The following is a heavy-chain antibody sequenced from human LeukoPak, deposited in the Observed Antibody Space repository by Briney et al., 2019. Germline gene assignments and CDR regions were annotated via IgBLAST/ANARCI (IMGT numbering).Heavy chain of an antibody. J-gene: IGHJ4*02. CDR1: GYSFTAYY. CDR3: ASWAGGNEPVASFDY. Sequence: ASVKVSCKPTGYSFTAYYIFWMRQAPGQGLECVRWINRYNGATKYAQRFQSRVTMTRDTSISTTYMELSRLRSDDTATYYCASWAGGNEPVASFDYWGQGTLVTVSS. V-gene: IGHV1-2*02. CDR2: INRYNGAT. D-gene: IGHD1-14*01.